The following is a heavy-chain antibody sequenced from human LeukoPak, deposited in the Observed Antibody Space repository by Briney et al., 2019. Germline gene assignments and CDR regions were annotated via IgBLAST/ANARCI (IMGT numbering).Heavy chain of an antibody. CDR1: GYSFTSYW. Sequence: GESLKISCKGSGYSFTSYWIGWVRQMPGKGLEWIGIIYPGDSDTRYSPSFQGQVTISADKSISTAYLQWSSLKASDTAMYYCARQHYSSGWYPGYFDYWGQGTLVTVSS. D-gene: IGHD6-19*01. J-gene: IGHJ4*02. CDR2: IYPGDSDT. V-gene: IGHV5-51*01. CDR3: ARQHYSSGWYPGYFDY.